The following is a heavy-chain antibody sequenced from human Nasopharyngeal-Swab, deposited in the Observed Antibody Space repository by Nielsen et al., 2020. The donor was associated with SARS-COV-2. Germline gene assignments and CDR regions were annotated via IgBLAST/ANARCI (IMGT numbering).Heavy chain of an antibody. V-gene: IGHV1-24*01. CDR3: AKGIAAAGTLDY. J-gene: IGHJ4*02. CDR2: FDPEDGET. D-gene: IGHD6-13*01. CDR1: GYTLTELS. Sequence: ASVKVSCKVSGYTLTELSMHWVRQAPGKGLEWMGGFDPEDGETSYAQKFQGRVTITRDTSASTAYMELSSLRSEDTAVYYCAKGIAAAGTLDYWGQGTLVTVSS.